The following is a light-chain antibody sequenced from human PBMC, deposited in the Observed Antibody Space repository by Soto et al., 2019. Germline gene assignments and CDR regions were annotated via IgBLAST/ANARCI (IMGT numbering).Light chain of an antibody. CDR3: AAWDDSRNAVV. CDR1: SSNIGTYT. V-gene: IGLV1-44*01. Sequence: QSVLTQPPSASGTPGQRVTISCSGSSSNIGTYTVNWYQQLPGTAPKLLIYRNNQRPSGVPDRFSGSKSGTSASLAISGLQSEDEADYYCAAWDDSRNAVVFGWGTKLTV. J-gene: IGLJ2*01. CDR2: RNN.